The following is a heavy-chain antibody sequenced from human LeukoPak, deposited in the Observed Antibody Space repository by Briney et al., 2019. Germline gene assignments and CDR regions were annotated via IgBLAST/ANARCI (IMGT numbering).Heavy chain of an antibody. Sequence: SETLSLTCPVSGGSISSGDYYWSWIRQPPGKGLEWIGYIYYSGSTYYNPSLKSRVTISVDTSKNQFSLKLSSVTAADTAVYYCARYNPPNYGSGRGLDYWGQGTLVTVSS. CDR1: GGSISSGDYY. CDR2: IYYSGST. CDR3: ARYNPPNYGSGRGLDY. V-gene: IGHV4-30-4*01. D-gene: IGHD3-10*01. J-gene: IGHJ4*02.